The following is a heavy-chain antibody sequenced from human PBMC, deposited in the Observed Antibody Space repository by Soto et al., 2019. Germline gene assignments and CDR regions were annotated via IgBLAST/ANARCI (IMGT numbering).Heavy chain of an antibody. CDR3: AKDNLDYGDYSEYFQH. CDR1: GFTFSSYA. V-gene: IGHV3-23*01. J-gene: IGHJ1*01. Sequence: EVQLLESGGGLVQPGGSLRLSCAASGFTFSSYAMSWVRQAPGKGLEWVSAISGSGGSTYYADSVKGRFTISRDNSKNTLYLQMNSLRAEDTAVYYCAKDNLDYGDYSEYFQHWGQGTLVTVSS. CDR2: ISGSGGST. D-gene: IGHD4-17*01.